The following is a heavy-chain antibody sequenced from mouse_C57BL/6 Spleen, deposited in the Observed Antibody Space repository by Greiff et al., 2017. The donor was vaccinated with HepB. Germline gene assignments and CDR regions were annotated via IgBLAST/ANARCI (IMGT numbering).Heavy chain of an antibody. CDR3: TVWGLLREAY. V-gene: IGHV6-3*01. Sequence: EVMLVESGGGLVQPGGSMKLSCVASGFTFSNYWMNWVRQSPEKGLEWVAQIRLKSDNYATHYAESVKGRFTISRDDSKSSVYLQMNNLRAEDTGIYYCTVWGLLREAYWGQGTLVTVSA. D-gene: IGHD1-1*01. CDR2: IRLKSDNYAT. J-gene: IGHJ3*01. CDR1: GFTFSNYW.